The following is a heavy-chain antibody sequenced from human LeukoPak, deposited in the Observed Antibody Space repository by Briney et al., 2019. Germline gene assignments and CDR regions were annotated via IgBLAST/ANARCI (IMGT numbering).Heavy chain of an antibody. CDR1: GGSISSYY. Sequence: SETLSLTCTVSGGSISSYYWNWIRQPPGKGLEWIGNIYYSGNTNYNPSLKSRVTISVDASKNQFSLKLSSATAADTAVYYCARAQRVLEWLPYYYYMDVWGKGTTVTVSS. D-gene: IGHD3-3*01. CDR3: ARAQRVLEWLPYYYYMDV. J-gene: IGHJ6*03. V-gene: IGHV4-59*01. CDR2: IYYSGNT.